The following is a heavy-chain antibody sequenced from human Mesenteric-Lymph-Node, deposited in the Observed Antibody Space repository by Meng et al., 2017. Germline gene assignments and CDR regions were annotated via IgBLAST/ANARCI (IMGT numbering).Heavy chain of an antibody. D-gene: IGHD6-13*01. V-gene: IGHV3-23*01. CDR3: AKEMGAVGTPYFDY. Sequence: EVQLLESGGGWGQHGGSLRISCAASGFSFSNDAISGVRQAPGKGLEWVSAFSGSDGGTHYADSVKGRFTISRDSSKNTLYLQMNSLRAEDTAIYYCAKEMGAVGTPYFDYWGQGTLVTVSS. CDR1: GFSFSNDA. J-gene: IGHJ4*02. CDR2: FSGSDGGT.